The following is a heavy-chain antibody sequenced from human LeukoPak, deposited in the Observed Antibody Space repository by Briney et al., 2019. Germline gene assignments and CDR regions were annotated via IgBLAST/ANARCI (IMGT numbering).Heavy chain of an antibody. Sequence: SETLSLTCTVSGGSISSYYWSWIRQPAGKGLEWIGRIYTSGSTHYNPSRNSRVTMSVDTSKNQFYLKLSSVTAADTAVYYCAHSSGYLNYFDYWGQGTLVTVSS. CDR1: GGSISSYY. V-gene: IGHV4-4*07. J-gene: IGHJ4*02. D-gene: IGHD3-22*01. CDR3: AHSSGYLNYFDY. CDR2: IYTSGST.